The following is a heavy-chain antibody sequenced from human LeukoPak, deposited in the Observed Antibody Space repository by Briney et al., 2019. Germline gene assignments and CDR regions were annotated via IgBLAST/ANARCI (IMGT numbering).Heavy chain of an antibody. CDR3: VRGSDRPGDFWFDP. CDR1: GGSTSGYY. J-gene: IGHJ5*02. CDR2: IHYSGST. Sequence: PSETLSLTCTVSGGSTSGYYWSWIRQPPGKGLEWIGYIHYSGSTNYNPSLRSRVTMLLDTSKNQFSLKLSSVTAADTAVYYCVRGSDRPGDFWFDPWGQGTLVTVST. D-gene: IGHD2-21*02. V-gene: IGHV4-59*12.